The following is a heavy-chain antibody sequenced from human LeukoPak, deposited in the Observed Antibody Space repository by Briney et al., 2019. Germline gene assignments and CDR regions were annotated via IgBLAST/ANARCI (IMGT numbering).Heavy chain of an antibody. CDR2: IHTNGHT. D-gene: IGHD6-13*01. V-gene: IGHV4-61*02. CDR1: GGSISSGSYF. J-gene: IGHJ3*01. Sequence: SQTMSLTCTVSGGSISSGSYFWSWLRHPAGKGLEWCGRIHTNGHTNYNALLERRITISADMSHNQFSLKLRCATAAVTARHYIAIERAAGSVLYFCGQGTELTVSS. CDR3: AIERAAGSVLYF.